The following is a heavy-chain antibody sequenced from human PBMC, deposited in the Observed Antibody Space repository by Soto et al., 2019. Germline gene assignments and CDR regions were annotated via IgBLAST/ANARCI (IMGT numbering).Heavy chain of an antibody. J-gene: IGHJ4*02. CDR3: ARMFGRGYNDY. V-gene: IGHV2-70*04. Sequence: SGPTLVNPTQTLTLTCTFSGFSLSTSGMRVSWIRQPPGKALEWLARIDWDDDKFYSISLKTRLTISKDTSKNQVVLTMTNMDPVDTATYYCARMFGRGYNDYWGQGTLVTVSS. D-gene: IGHD3-22*01. CDR2: IDWDDDK. CDR1: GFSLSTSGMR.